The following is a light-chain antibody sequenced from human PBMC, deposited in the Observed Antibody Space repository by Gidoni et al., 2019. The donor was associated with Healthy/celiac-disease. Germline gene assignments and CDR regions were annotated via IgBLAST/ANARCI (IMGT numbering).Light chain of an antibody. J-gene: IGKJ2*01. Sequence: ELVLTQSPGTLSLSPGERATLSCRASQSFSSSYLAWYQQKPGQAPRLLIYGASSRATGIPDRFSGSGSGTDFTLTISRLEPEDFAVYYCQQYGSSHTFGQGTKLEIK. V-gene: IGKV3-20*01. CDR1: QSFSSSY. CDR2: GAS. CDR3: QQYGSSHT.